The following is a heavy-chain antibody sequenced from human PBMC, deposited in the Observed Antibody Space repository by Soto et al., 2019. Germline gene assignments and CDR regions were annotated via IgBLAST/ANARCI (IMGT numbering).Heavy chain of an antibody. CDR1: GYTFTSYG. J-gene: IGHJ4*02. D-gene: IGHD3-10*01. Sequence: ASVKLSCKASGYTFTSYGISWVRQAPGQGLEWMGWISAYNGNTNYAQKLQGRVTMTTDTSTSTAYMELRSLRSDDTAVYYCARDRVGTMVRGVTFDYWGQGTLVTVSS. CDR2: ISAYNGNT. V-gene: IGHV1-18*01. CDR3: ARDRVGTMVRGVTFDY.